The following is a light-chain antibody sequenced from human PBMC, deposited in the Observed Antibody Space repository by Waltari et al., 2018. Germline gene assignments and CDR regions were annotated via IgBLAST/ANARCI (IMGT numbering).Light chain of an antibody. V-gene: IGLV2-14*03. Sequence: QSALTPPASVSGSPGPSITISCPGASTDVGDYNYVYWYPQIPGKSPKVIIYYVTKRPSGVANRFSGSKSRDSASLSISGLQAEDEAHYYCCSYAGRSTWVFGGGTKVTVL. CDR1: STDVGDYNY. J-gene: IGLJ3*02. CDR2: YVT. CDR3: CSYAGRSTWV.